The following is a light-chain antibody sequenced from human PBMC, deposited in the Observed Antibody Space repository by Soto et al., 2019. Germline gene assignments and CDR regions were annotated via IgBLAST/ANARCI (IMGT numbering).Light chain of an antibody. V-gene: IGLV2-23*01. CDR3: CSYAGSSTFYV. CDR2: EGS. CDR1: SSDVGSYNL. Sequence: QSALTQPASVSGSPGQSITISCTGTSSDVGSYNLVSWYQQHPGKAPKLMIYEGSKRPSGVSNLFSGSKSGNTASLTISGLHAEDEADYYCCSYAGSSTFYVYGTGTKLTVL. J-gene: IGLJ1*01.